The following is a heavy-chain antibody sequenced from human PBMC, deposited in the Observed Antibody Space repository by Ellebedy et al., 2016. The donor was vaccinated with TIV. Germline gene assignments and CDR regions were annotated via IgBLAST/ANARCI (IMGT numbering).Heavy chain of an antibody. CDR2: ISSTGTRT. Sequence: GESLKISCAASGFTFSSYAMAWVRQAPGKGLEWVSTISSTGTRTYYANSVDGRFIISRDISKRTLYLQMNSLRAEDTAVYYCAKGRGGGSDSSAPRYYFDSWGLGTLVTVSS. CDR3: AKGRGGGSDSSAPRYYFDS. J-gene: IGHJ4*02. CDR1: GFTFSSYA. D-gene: IGHD6-19*01. V-gene: IGHV3-23*01.